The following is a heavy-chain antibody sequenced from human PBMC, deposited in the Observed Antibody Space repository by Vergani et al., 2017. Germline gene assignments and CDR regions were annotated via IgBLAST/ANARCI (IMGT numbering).Heavy chain of an antibody. Sequence: EVQLVESGGGLVKPGGSLRLSCAASGFTFSNAWMSWVRQAPGKGLEWVGRIKSKTDGGTTDYAAPVKGRFTISRDESKNTLYLQMNSLKTEDTAVYYCTTILMGSSYGMDVWGQGTTVTVAS. CDR2: IKSKTDGGTT. J-gene: IGHJ6*02. V-gene: IGHV3-15*01. D-gene: IGHD1-26*01. CDR1: GFTFSNAW. CDR3: TTILMGSSYGMDV.